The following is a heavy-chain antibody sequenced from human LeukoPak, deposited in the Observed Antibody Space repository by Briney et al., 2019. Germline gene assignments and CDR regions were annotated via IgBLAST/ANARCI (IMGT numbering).Heavy chain of an antibody. J-gene: IGHJ4*02. CDR2: ISGSGGST. CDR1: GFIFSNYA. V-gene: IGHV3-23*01. D-gene: IGHD3-22*01. CDR3: AREDYYDSSGYYYRVWGGEGYFDY. Sequence: QTGGSLRLSCATSGFIFSNYAVNWVRQAPGKGLEWVSIISGSGGSTYYADSVKGRFTISRDNSKNTLYLQMNSLRAEDTAVYYCAREDYYDSSGYYYRVWGGEGYFDYWGQGTLVTVSS.